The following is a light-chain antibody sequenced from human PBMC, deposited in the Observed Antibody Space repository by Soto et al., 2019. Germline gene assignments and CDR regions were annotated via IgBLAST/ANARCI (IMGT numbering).Light chain of an antibody. CDR1: SSDVGSYNY. CDR2: DVS. J-gene: IGLJ1*01. CDR3: SSYTTPSTYV. V-gene: IGLV2-14*01. Sequence: QSVLTQPASVSGSPGQSITISCTGTSSDVGSYNYVSWYQQHPGKAPKVMIYDVSNRPSGVSYRFSGSKSGNTASLTISGLQAEDEADYYCSSYTTPSTYVFGTGTKVTV.